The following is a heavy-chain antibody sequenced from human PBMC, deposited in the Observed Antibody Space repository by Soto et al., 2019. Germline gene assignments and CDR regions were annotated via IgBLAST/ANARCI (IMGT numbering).Heavy chain of an antibody. Sequence: GGSLRLSCAASGFTFSSYSMNWVRQAPGKGLEWVSSISSSSSYIYYAASVKGRFTISRDDSKSIAYLQMNSLKTEDTAVYYCTRVMRSAAYYYYYGMDVWGQGTTVTVSS. J-gene: IGHJ6*02. D-gene: IGHD3-16*01. CDR3: TRVMRSAAYYYYYGMDV. CDR2: ISSSSSYI. CDR1: GFTFSSYS. V-gene: IGHV3-21*03.